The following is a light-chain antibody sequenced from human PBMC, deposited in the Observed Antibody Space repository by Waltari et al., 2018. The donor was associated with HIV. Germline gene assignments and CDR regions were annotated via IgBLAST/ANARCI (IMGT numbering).Light chain of an antibody. CDR3: QQYSTWPRT. J-gene: IGKJ1*01. V-gene: IGKV3-15*01. Sequence: MTQSPATLSVSTGETVSFFCGASEDIGDKLAWYQQKRGLAPRHLVSGASSRATGVPARFSGRGSGTEFTLTITGLQSNDSAIYFCQQYSTWPRTFGQGTLV. CDR2: GAS. CDR1: EDIGDK.